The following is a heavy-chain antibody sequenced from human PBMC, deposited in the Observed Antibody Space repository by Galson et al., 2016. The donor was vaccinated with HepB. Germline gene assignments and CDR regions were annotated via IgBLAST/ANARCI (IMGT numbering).Heavy chain of an antibody. Sequence: SLRLSCAASGFTFSGSAMHWVRQASGKGLEWVGRIRSKANDYATAYVASVKGRFTISRDDSKNTVYLQMNSLKTEDTAVYYCTRDRRWLQLLEGVIYYYGMDVWGQGTTVSVSS. CDR3: TRDRRWLQLLEGVIYYYGMDV. V-gene: IGHV3-73*01. D-gene: IGHD5-24*01. CDR1: GFTFSGSA. CDR2: IRSKANDYAT. J-gene: IGHJ6*02.